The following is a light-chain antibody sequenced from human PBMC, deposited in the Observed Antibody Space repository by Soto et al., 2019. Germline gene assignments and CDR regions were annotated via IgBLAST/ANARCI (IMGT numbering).Light chain of an antibody. J-gene: IGLJ1*01. V-gene: IGLV2-14*01. Sequence: QSALAQPASVSGSPGQSITISCTGTSSDVGGYNYVSWYQQHPGKAPKLMIYDVSNRPSGVSNRFSGSKSGNTPSLTISGPQAGEEADYSSSLYTGRTNIVFGTGTKVPVL. CDR1: SSDVGGYNY. CDR3: SLYTGRTNIV. CDR2: DVS.